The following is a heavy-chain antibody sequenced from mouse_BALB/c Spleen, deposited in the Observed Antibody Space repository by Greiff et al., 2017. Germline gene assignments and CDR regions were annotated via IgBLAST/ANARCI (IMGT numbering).Heavy chain of an antibody. CDR1: GFTFSSYA. CDR2: ISSGGST. CDR3: ARGQEGPDAMDY. V-gene: IGHV5-6-5*01. J-gene: IGHJ4*01. Sequence: EVKLVESGGGLVKPGGSLKLSCAASGFTFSSYAMSWVFQTPEKRLEWVASISSGGSTYYPDSVKGRFTISSDNARNILYLQMSSLRSEDTAMYYCARGQEGPDAMDYWGQGTSVTVSA.